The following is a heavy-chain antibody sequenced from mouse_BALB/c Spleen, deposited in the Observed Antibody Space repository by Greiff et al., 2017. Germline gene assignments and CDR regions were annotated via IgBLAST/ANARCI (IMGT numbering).Heavy chain of an antibody. CDR3: ARHALRNYLDY. J-gene: IGHJ2*01. Sequence: DVKLVVSGGGLVQPGGSLKLSCAASGFTFSSYTMSWVRQTPEKRLEWVAYISNGGGSTYYPDTVKGRFTISRDNAKNTLYLQMSSLKSEDTAMYYCARHALRNYLDYWGQGTTLTVSS. CDR1: GFTFSSYT. CDR2: ISNGGGST. V-gene: IGHV5-12-2*01.